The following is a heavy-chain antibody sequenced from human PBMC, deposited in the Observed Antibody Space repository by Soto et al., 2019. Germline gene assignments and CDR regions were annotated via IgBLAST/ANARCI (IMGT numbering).Heavy chain of an antibody. D-gene: IGHD4-17*01. V-gene: IGHV4-59*08. CDR3: ARQVRTDYAGARRTFDV. J-gene: IGHJ3*01. CDR1: GGSISSSY. Sequence: QVQLQESGPGLVRPSQTLSLTCSVSGGSISSSYWSWIRQTPGKGLEWIGHIYYSGSTDYNPSLKSRVAMAVGASNKPLSLELNSVTAAETAVYYCARQVRTDYAGARRTFDVWGQGTMVTVSS. CDR2: IYYSGST.